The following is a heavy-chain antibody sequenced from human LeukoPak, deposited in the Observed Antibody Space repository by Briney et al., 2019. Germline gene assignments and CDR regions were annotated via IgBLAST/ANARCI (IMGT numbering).Heavy chain of an antibody. Sequence: GGSLGLSCAASGFTVSSNYMSWVRQAPGKGLEWVSVIYSGGSTYYADSVKGRFTISRDNSKNTLYLQMNGLRAEDTAVYYCARGYDSTNWFDPWGQGTLVTVSS. D-gene: IGHD1-1*01. CDR1: GFTVSSNY. J-gene: IGHJ5*02. CDR3: ARGYDSTNWFDP. CDR2: IYSGGST. V-gene: IGHV3-53*01.